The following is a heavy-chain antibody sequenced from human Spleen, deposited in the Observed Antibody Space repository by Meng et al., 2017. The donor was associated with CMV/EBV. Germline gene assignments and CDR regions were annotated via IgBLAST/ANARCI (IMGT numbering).Heavy chain of an antibody. CDR2: INPNSGGT. CDR1: GYTLTGYY. V-gene: IGHV1-2*02. J-gene: IGHJ5*02. CDR3: ARDLRDPDNWFDP. Sequence: KASGYTLTGYYMHWVRQAPGQGLEWMGWINPNSGGTNYAQKFQGRVTMTRDTSISTAYMELSRLRSDDTAVYYCARDLRDPDNWFDPWGQGTLVTVSS.